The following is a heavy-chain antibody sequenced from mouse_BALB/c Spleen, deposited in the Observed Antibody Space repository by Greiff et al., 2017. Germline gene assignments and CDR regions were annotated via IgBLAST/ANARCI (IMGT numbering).Heavy chain of an antibody. Sequence: LVKPGASVKISCKASGYSFTGYYMHWVKQSHGKSLEWIGYISCYNGATSYNQKFKGKATFTVDTSSSTAYMQFNSLTSEDSAVYYCARGSGNYLAYWGQGTLVTVSA. CDR2: ISCYNGAT. J-gene: IGHJ3*01. D-gene: IGHD2-1*01. V-gene: IGHV1S34*01. CDR3: ARGSGNYLAY. CDR1: GYSFTGYY.